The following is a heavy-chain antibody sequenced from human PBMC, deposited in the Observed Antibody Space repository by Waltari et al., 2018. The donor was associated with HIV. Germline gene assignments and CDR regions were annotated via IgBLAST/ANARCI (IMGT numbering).Heavy chain of an antibody. D-gene: IGHD3-3*01. Sequence: EYRGGTVKPGDSLTLSCTASGFIFNTHGMHWVRQTPGKVLEWVAFIRYDGTQVYYADSVKGRFVISRDDSKKEVSLDMNVLRIGDTGLYYCARDWGQYNFWSGFESGTIDTWGLGVSVIVSS. J-gene: IGHJ4*01. V-gene: IGHV3-30*02. CDR2: IRYDGTQV. CDR1: GFIFNTHG. CDR3: ARDWGQYNFWSGFESGTIDT.